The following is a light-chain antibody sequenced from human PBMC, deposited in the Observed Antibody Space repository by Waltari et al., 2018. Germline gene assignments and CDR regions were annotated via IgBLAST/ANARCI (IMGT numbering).Light chain of an antibody. J-gene: IGLJ3*02. CDR1: SLDIEISF. CDR3: GTWDGSLRGWV. V-gene: IGLV1-51*02. CDR2: END. Sequence: QSVVPQPPSVSAAPGPKVTISCSGHSLDIEISFVSWYQPLPGTAPKLLIYENDKRPSGIPDRLSGSKSGTSATLDISGLQIEDEADYYCGTWDGSLRGWVFGGGTKLTVL.